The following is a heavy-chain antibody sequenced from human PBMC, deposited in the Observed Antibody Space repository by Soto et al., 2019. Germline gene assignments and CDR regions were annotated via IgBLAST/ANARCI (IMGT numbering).Heavy chain of an antibody. D-gene: IGHD6-13*01. CDR1: GYTFTSYG. V-gene: IGHV1-18*01. CDR2: ISAYNGNT. J-gene: IGHJ6*02. Sequence: QVQLVQSGAEVKKPGASVKVSCKASGYTFTSYGISWVRQAPGQGLEWMGWISAYNGNTNYAQEPEGRVTMTTDTSTSTAYMELRSVRSDDTAVYYCARGVGEGQQLLSWVDYYYYGMDVWGQGTTVTVSS. CDR3: ARGVGEGQQLLSWVDYYYYGMDV.